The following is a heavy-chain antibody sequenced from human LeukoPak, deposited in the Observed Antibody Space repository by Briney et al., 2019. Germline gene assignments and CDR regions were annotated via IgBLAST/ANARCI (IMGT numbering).Heavy chain of an antibody. CDR1: GFTFSAFS. Sequence: GGSLRLSCAASGFTFSAFSMNWVRQAPGKGLEWVSAISSSSSDIYYTDSVKGRFTISRDNANNFLYLQVSSLRAEDTAVYYCAKDKKKHIVVVVAASWGQGTLVTVSS. CDR2: ISSSSSDI. CDR3: AKDKKKHIVVVVAAS. V-gene: IGHV3-21*04. J-gene: IGHJ4*02. D-gene: IGHD2-15*01.